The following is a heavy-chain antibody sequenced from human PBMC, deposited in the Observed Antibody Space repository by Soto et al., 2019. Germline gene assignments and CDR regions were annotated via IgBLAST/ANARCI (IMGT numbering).Heavy chain of an antibody. CDR1: GFAFSSYA. CDR3: AKDFAESFPDAFDI. V-gene: IGHV3-23*01. CDR2: FSGGGGST. J-gene: IGHJ3*02. D-gene: IGHD3-10*01. Sequence: GESLKISCAASGFAFSSYAMSWVRQAPGKGLEWVSTFSGGGGSTYYADSVKGRFTVSRDNSKNTLYLQMNSLRAEDTAVYYCAKDFAESFPDAFDIWGQGTMVTVSS.